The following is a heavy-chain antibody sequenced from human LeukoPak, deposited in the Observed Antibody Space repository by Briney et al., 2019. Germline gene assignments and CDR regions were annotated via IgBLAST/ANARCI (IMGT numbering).Heavy chain of an antibody. CDR2: IKQDGSEK. J-gene: IGHJ4*02. D-gene: IGHD4-23*01. CDR3: ARWIAGGAVVAYYFDY. Sequence: PGGSLRLSCAASGFTFSSYWMSWVRQAPGKGLEWVANIKQDGSEKYYVDSVKGRFTISRDNAKNSLYLQMNSLRAEDTAVYYCARWIAGGAVVAYYFDYWGQGTLVTVSS. CDR1: GFTFSSYW. V-gene: IGHV3-7*01.